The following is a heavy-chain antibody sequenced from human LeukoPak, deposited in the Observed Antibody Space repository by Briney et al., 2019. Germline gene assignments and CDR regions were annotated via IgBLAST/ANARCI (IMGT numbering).Heavy chain of an antibody. CDR1: GGSMSSYY. V-gene: IGHV4-59*08. Sequence: PSETLSLTCTVSGGSMSSYYWSWIRPPPGKGLEWSGYFFYSGSTNYNPSLKSRVTLSVDTSKNQFSLKLGSVTAADTAVYYCARQPYMLGAYYFDYWGQGTLVTVSS. J-gene: IGHJ4*02. CDR3: ARQPYMLGAYYFDY. CDR2: FFYSGST. D-gene: IGHD1-26*01.